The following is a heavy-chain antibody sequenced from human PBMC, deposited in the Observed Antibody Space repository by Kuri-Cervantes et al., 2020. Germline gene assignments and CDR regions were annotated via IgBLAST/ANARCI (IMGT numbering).Heavy chain of an antibody. CDR2: INTGNGKT. D-gene: IGHD5-12*01. V-gene: IGHV1-3*04. Sequence: ASVKVSCKASGYTFTSYAIHWVRQAPGQRLEWMGWINTGNGKTKYSQTFQGRVTITRDTSASTAYMDLSSLRSEDTAVYYFATGYSGYDYAFDIWGQGIKVTVSS. J-gene: IGHJ3*02. CDR3: ATGYSGYDYAFDI. CDR1: GYTFTSYA.